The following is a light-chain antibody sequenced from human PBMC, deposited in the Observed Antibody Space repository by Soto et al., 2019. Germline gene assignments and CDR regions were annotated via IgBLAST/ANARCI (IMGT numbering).Light chain of an antibody. CDR2: KAS. V-gene: IGKV1-5*03. Sequence: DIQMTQPPSTLSGSVGDIVTITCRASQTISSWLARYQQKPGKAPKRLIYKASTLKRGVPSRYSGSGSGAEITLSLCTRQPDYFTTCYGQPDDSYSEAFGGGTKG. CDR1: QTISSW. CDR3: QPDDSYSEA. J-gene: IGKJ4*02.